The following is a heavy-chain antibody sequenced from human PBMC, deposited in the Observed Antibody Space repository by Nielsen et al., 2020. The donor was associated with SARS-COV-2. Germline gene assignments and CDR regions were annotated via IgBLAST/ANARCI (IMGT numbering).Heavy chain of an antibody. D-gene: IGHD3-16*01. V-gene: IGHV3-53*01. CDR3: ARGGGGMDV. J-gene: IGHJ6*02. CDR1: GFTFSSYA. Sequence: GESLKISCAASGFTFSSYAMSWVRQAPGKGLEWVSIIYSDGSTYYAGSVKGRLTISRDNSKNTLYLQMNSLRAEDTAVYYCARGGGGMDVWGQGTTVTVSS. CDR2: IYSDGST.